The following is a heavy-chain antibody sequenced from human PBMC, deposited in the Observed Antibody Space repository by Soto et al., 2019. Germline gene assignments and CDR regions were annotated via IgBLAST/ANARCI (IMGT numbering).Heavy chain of an antibody. Sequence: QVQLQESGPGLVKPSETLSLTCSVSGDSISSYCWSWIRQPPGKGLQWIGYIFYSGSTNYNPSLKSRVTISVDSSKNQFFLKLSSVTAADTAVYYCARASGTYPLYYGMDVWGQGTTVTVSS. V-gene: IGHV4-59*01. CDR2: IFYSGST. D-gene: IGHD1-26*01. CDR1: GDSISSYC. CDR3: ARASGTYPLYYGMDV. J-gene: IGHJ6*02.